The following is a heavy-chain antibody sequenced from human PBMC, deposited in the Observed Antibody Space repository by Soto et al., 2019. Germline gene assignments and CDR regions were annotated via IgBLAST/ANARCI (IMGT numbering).Heavy chain of an antibody. V-gene: IGHV3-23*01. Sequence: LRLSCAASGFTFSSYAMSWVRQAPGKGLEWVSAISGSGGSTYYADSVKGRFTISRDNSKNTLYLQMNSLRAEDTAVYYCAKDSRDYGLFDYWGQGTLVTVSS. CDR3: AKDSRDYGLFDY. J-gene: IGHJ4*02. D-gene: IGHD4-17*01. CDR1: GFTFSSYA. CDR2: ISGSGGST.